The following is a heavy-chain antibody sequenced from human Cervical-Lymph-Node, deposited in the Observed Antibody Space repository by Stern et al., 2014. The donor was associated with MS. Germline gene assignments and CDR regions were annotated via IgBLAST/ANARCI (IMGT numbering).Heavy chain of an antibody. J-gene: IGHJ4*02. Sequence: MQLVESGPGLVKPSETLSLTCAVSGDSISSYTHYWAWIRQPPGKGLEWIGGVYYRGATYYNPSLKSPVTISVDTSKNHFSLGLTSVTAADTAVYYCAKHACTGAACPFDLWGQGTLVTVSS. CDR2: VYYRGAT. CDR1: GDSISSYTHY. V-gene: IGHV4-39*01. CDR3: AKHACTGAACPFDL. D-gene: IGHD2-8*02.